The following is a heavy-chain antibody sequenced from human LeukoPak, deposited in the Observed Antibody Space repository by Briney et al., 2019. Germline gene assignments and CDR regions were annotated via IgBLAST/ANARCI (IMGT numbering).Heavy chain of an antibody. CDR1: GFTFSSYS. CDR3: AKLALRFLEWLSFDY. D-gene: IGHD3-3*01. V-gene: IGHV3-48*01. Sequence: GGSLRLSCAASGFTFSSYSMNWVRQAPGKGLEWVSYISSSSSTIYYADSVKGRFTISRDNSKNTLYLQMNSLRAEDTAMYYCAKLALRFLEWLSFDYWGQGTLVTVSS. CDR2: ISSSSSTI. J-gene: IGHJ4*02.